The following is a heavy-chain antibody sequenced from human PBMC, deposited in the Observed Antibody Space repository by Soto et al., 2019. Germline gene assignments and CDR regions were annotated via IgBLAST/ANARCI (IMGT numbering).Heavy chain of an antibody. CDR1: GYTFTAYY. J-gene: IGHJ4*02. D-gene: IGHD6-19*01. Sequence: QVQLVQSGAAVEKPGASMKVSCKASGYTFTAYYIHWVRQAPGQGLEWMGWINPKTGATETAQRFQGRVTLNWDTPISTAYMDLSRLTSDDTAVYFCAREIEVVGSRSFDYWGRGTLLTVSS. CDR2: INPKTGAT. V-gene: IGHV1-2*02. CDR3: AREIEVVGSRSFDY.